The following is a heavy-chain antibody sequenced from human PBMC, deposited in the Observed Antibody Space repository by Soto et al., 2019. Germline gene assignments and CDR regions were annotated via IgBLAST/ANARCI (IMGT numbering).Heavy chain of an antibody. Sequence: AETLAITFTVSGGSISTYYWSWIRQPPGKVLESIGYIYYSGIANYSPSLKSRVTISVDTSKNEFSLKLSSVTAADTAIYYCARDDRQHTTSTAPDHSGQGTLAT. J-gene: IGHJ4*02. CDR2: IYYSGIA. CDR1: GGSISTYY. V-gene: IGHV4-59*01. CDR3: ARDDRQHTTSTAPDH. D-gene: IGHD3-22*01.